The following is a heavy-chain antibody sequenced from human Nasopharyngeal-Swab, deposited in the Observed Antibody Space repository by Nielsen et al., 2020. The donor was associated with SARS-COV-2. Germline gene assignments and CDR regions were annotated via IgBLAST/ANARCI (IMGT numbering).Heavy chain of an antibody. CDR3: ARDGPITIYGVVYGMDV. CDR2: IWHDGSYE. CDR1: GFSFSSYA. Sequence: SCAASGFSFSSYAMHWVRQAPGKGLEWLAVIWHDGSYEYSADSVKGRFIMSRDNSKNTVYLQMNTLRAEDTAVYYCARDGPITIYGVVYGMDVWGQGTTVTVSS. J-gene: IGHJ6*02. D-gene: IGHD3-3*01. V-gene: IGHV3-33*01.